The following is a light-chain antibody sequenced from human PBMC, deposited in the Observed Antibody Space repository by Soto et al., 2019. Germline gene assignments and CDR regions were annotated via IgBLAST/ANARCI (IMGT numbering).Light chain of an antibody. CDR3: QQYGSSGT. V-gene: IGKV3-20*01. Sequence: ILLAQSPGTLCLSPVDIATLSCSASQRIRSTYLACYQQKPGQSPRLLIYGASNRATGIPDRSSGSGSGTDFTLTISRLEPEDFAVYYCQQYGSSGTFGQGTKVDIK. CDR2: GAS. CDR1: QRIRSTY. J-gene: IGKJ1*01.